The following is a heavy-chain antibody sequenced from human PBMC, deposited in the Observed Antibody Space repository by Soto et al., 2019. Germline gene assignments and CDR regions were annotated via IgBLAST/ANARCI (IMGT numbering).Heavy chain of an antibody. Sequence: QVQLQESGPGLVKPSETLSLTCTVSVESISIYYWSWIRQPPGKGLEWIGYMYYSGSTNYNPSLKSRVTISVDTSKNQVSLKLSSVTAADTAVYYCARDAGGPADYWGQGTLVTVSS. J-gene: IGHJ4*02. V-gene: IGHV4-59*01. CDR3: ARDAGGPADY. D-gene: IGHD2-15*01. CDR1: VESISIYY. CDR2: MYYSGST.